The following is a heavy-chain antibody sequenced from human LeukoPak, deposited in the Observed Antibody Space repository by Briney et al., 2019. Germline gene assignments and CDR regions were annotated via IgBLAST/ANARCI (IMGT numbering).Heavy chain of an antibody. V-gene: IGHV3-21*01. J-gene: IGHJ4*02. CDR2: ISSSSSYI. D-gene: IGHD6-6*01. CDR1: GFTFSSYS. Sequence: GGSLRLSCAASGFTFSSYSMNWVRQAPGKGLEWVSSISSSSSYIKYADSVKGRFTISRDNAKNSLYLQMNSLRAEDTAVYYCARGEWSSSPFDYWGQGTLVTVSP. CDR3: ARGEWSSSPFDY.